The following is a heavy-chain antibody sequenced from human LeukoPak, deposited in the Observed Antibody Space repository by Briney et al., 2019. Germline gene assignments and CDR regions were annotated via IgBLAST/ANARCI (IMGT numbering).Heavy chain of an antibody. J-gene: IGHJ4*02. D-gene: IGHD4-11*01. Sequence: GGSLRLSCAASGITFSNYWVHWVRQAPGKGLVWVSHINMIGSHTTYADSVKGRFTISRDNAKSTVFLQMNSLRAEDTAVYYCATDDYRGLGYWGQGTLVTVSS. CDR2: INMIGSHT. CDR3: ATDDYRGLGY. V-gene: IGHV3-74*01. CDR1: GITFSNYW.